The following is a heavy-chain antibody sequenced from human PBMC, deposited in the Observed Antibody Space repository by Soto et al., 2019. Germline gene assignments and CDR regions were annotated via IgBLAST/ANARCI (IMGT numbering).Heavy chain of an antibody. J-gene: IGHJ6*02. D-gene: IGHD3-16*01. Sequence: QVQLVQSGAEVKKPGASVKVSCKASGYSFTRYGISWVRQAPGQGLEWMGWISGYNANTNYPENLQGRVTITTDTSTSTAYMEVRNLISDDTAVYYCARMGDVPYYYYGLDVWGHGTTVTVSS. CDR3: ARMGDVPYYYYGLDV. V-gene: IGHV1-18*01. CDR2: ISGYNANT. CDR1: GYSFTRYG.